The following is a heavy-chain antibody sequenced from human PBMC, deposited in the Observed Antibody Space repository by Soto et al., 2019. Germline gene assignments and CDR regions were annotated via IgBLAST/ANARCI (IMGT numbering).Heavy chain of an antibody. J-gene: IGHJ6*02. CDR3: ASSGYSYYYYGMDV. CDR1: GYTFTGYY. V-gene: IGHV1-2*04. Sequence: ASVKVSCKASGYTFTGYYMHWVRQAPGQGLEWMGWINPNSGGTNYAQKFQGWVTMTRDTSISTAYMELSRLRSDDTAVYYCASSGYSYYYYGMDVWGQGTTVTVSS. CDR2: INPNSGGT. D-gene: IGHD5-18*01.